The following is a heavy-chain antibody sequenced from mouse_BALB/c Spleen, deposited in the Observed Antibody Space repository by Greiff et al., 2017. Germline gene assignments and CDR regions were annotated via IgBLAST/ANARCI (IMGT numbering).Heavy chain of an antibody. J-gene: IGHJ3*01. CDR2: IRNTANGYTT. V-gene: IGHV7-3*02. Sequence: EVMLVESGGGLVQPGGSLRLSCATSGFTFTDYYMSWVRQPPGKALEWLGFIRNTANGYTTEYSASVKGRFTISRDNSQSILYLQMNTLRAEDSATYYCARGTGTFAYWGQGTLVTVSA. CDR3: ARGTGTFAY. D-gene: IGHD4-1*01. CDR1: GFTFTDYY.